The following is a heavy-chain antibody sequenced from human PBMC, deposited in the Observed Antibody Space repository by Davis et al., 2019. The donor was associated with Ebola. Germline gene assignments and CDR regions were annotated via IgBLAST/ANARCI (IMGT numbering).Heavy chain of an antibody. CDR2: ISSSSSYI. J-gene: IGHJ3*02. D-gene: IGHD6-6*01. CDR3: AREGRIAARFYDAFDI. CDR1: GFTFSSYS. V-gene: IGHV3-21*01. Sequence: MHGGSLRLSCAASGFTFSSYSMNWVRQAPGKGLEWVSSISSSSSYIYYADSVKGRFTISRDNAKNSLYLQMNSLRAEDTAVYYCAREGRIAARFYDAFDIWGQGTMVTVSS.